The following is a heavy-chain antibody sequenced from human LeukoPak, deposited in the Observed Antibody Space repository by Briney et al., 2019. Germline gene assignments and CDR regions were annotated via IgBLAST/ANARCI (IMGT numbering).Heavy chain of an antibody. D-gene: IGHD2-15*01. CDR1: GFTFSSYS. J-gene: IGHJ5*02. CDR2: INSDGSEI. V-gene: IGHV3-74*01. CDR3: ARGPVGLSALDA. Sequence: GGSLRLSCAASGFTFSSYSMNWVRQAPGKGLVWVSRINSDGSEIVYPDSVKGRFTISRDNARNTLSLQMNSLRVEDTAVYYCARGPVGLSALDAWGQGILVTVSP.